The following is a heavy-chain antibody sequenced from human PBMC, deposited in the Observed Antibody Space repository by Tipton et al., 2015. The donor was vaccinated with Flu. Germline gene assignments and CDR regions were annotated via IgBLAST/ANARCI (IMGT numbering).Heavy chain of an antibody. V-gene: IGHV4-59*01. CDR1: DDSITYYH. Sequence: GLVKPSETLSLTCTVSDDSITYYHWSWIRQPPGKGLEWIGYIYYSGGTNYNPSLQSRLSISVDSSKNQLSLKLTSVTAADTAVYYCARARAPYYYYAMDVWGQGATVTVS. CDR3: ARARAPYYYYAMDV. CDR2: IYYSGGT. D-gene: IGHD3-10*01. J-gene: IGHJ6*02.